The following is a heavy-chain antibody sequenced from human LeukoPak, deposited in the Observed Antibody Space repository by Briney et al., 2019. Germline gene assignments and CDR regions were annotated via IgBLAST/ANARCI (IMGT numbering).Heavy chain of an antibody. Sequence: ASVKVSCKSFGYTFIRYYLHWVRQAPGQGPEWMGIFNPSGGSTSYAQKFQGRVTMTRDMSTSTVYMELRRLRYEDTTVYYCARSDYGDYYFDSWGQGTLVTVSS. J-gene: IGHJ4*02. CDR3: ARSDYGDYYFDS. V-gene: IGHV1-46*01. CDR2: FNPSGGST. D-gene: IGHD4-17*01. CDR1: GYTFIRYY.